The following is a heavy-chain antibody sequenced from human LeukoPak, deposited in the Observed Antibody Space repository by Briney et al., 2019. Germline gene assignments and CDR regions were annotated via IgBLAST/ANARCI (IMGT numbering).Heavy chain of an antibody. D-gene: IGHD3-3*01. J-gene: IGHJ4*02. CDR1: GFTFSSYA. CDR3: ATTRRAGTIFGVVNY. Sequence: GGSLRLSCAASGFTFSSYAMSWVRQAPGKGLEWVSAISGSGGSTYYADSVKGRFTISRDNSKNTLYLQMNSLRAEDTAVYYCATTRRAGTIFGVVNYWGQGTLVTVSS. V-gene: IGHV3-23*01. CDR2: ISGSGGST.